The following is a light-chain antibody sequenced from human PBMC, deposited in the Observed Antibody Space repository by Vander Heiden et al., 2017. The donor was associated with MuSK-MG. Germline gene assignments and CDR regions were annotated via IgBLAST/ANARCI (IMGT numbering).Light chain of an antibody. Sequence: QSALAQPASVSGSPGQSITISCTGTSEDVGSDYDYVSWYQQYPGKAPKLLIYEVTNRPSGVSGRFSGSKSGNTASLTISGLQAEDEADYYCNSYTRTTFVFGTGTTVTVL. V-gene: IGLV2-14*01. J-gene: IGLJ1*01. CDR1: SEDVGSDYDY. CDR3: NSYTRTTFV. CDR2: EVT.